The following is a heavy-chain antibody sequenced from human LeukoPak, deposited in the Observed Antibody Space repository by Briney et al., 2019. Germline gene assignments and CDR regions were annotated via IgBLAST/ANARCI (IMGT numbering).Heavy chain of an antibody. CDR3: ARGSIPAPVYFDY. CDR1: GGSISSGGYY. J-gene: IGHJ4*02. Sequence: SQTLSLTCTVSGGSISSGGYYWSWIRQHPGKGLEWIGYIYYSGSTYYNPSLKSRVTISVDTSKNQFSLRLNSVTAADTAVYYCARGSIPAPVYFDYWGQGTLVTVSS. V-gene: IGHV4-31*03. D-gene: IGHD6-13*01. CDR2: IYYSGST.